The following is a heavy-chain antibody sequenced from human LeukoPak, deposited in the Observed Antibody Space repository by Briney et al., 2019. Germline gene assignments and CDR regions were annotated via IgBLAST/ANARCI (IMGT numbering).Heavy chain of an antibody. J-gene: IGHJ5*02. CDR3: ARVDFVVVPAAMYWFDP. D-gene: IGHD2-2*01. V-gene: IGHV4-61*01. CDR2: IHYSGST. Sequence: SETLSLTCTVSGGSVSSSSYYWSWIRQPPGKGLEWIGYIHYSGSTNYNPSLKSRVTISVDTSTNQFSLKLSSVTAADTAVYYCARVDFVVVPAAMYWFDPWGQGTLVTVSS. CDR1: GGSVSSSSYY.